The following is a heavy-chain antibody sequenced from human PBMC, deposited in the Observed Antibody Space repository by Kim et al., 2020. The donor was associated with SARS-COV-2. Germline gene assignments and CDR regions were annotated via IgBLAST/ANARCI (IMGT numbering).Heavy chain of an antibody. CDR3: ARHTDRGTWYVVHYY. CDR2: VYYSGNT. CDR1: GGSIRDSSYY. V-gene: IGHV4-39*01. D-gene: IGHD6-13*01. Sequence: SETLSLTCTVSGGSIRDSSYYWGWFRQPPGKGLEWIGTVYYSGNTYYSPSLKSRVTILVDTSKNQFSLRLSSVTAADTALSYCARHTDRGTWYVVHYY. J-gene: IGHJ6*03.